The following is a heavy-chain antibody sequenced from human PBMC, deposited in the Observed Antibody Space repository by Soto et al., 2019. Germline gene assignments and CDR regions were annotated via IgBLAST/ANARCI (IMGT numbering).Heavy chain of an antibody. V-gene: IGHV3-7*03. Sequence: GALRLSCAASGFTFSSYWMSWVRQAPGKGLEWVANIKQDGSEKYYVDSVKGRFTISRDNAKNSLYLQMSSLRAEDTAVYYCARAPINYDYVWGSYRPTYYFDYWGQGTLVTVSS. CDR1: GFTFSSYW. J-gene: IGHJ4*02. CDR2: IKQDGSEK. CDR3: ARAPINYDYVWGSYRPTYYFDY. D-gene: IGHD3-16*02.